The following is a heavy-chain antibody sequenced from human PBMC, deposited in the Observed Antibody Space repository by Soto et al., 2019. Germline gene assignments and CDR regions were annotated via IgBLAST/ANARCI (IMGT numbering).Heavy chain of an antibody. V-gene: IGHV3-21*01. J-gene: IGHJ4*02. Sequence: PGWSLRLSCAASGFTFSTYSMNWVRQAPGKGLEWVSSISGSGNYTHYADFLRGRFTISRDNAKTSLYLQMNSLRAEDTAVYYCAREGINNYNEYYFDSWGQGTVVTVSS. CDR1: GFTFSTYS. D-gene: IGHD4-4*01. CDR3: AREGINNYNEYYFDS. CDR2: ISGSGNYT.